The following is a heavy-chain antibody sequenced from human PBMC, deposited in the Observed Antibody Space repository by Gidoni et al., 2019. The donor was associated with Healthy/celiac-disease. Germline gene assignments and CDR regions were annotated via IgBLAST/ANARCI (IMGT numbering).Heavy chain of an antibody. CDR1: GGSISSYY. J-gene: IGHJ5*02. D-gene: IGHD3-9*01. V-gene: IGHV4-59*01. CDR2: IYYSGST. CDR3: ARVRGEDDYDILTGYPLYGWFDP. Sequence: QVQLQESGPGLVKPSETLSLTCTVSGGSISSYYWSWIRQPPGKGLEWIGYIYYSGSTNYNPSLKRRVTISVDTSKNQFSLKLSSVTAADTAVYYCARVRGEDDYDILTGYPLYGWFDPWGQGTLVTVSS.